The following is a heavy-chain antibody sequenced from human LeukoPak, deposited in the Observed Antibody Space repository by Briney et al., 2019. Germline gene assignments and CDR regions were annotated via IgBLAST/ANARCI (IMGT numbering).Heavy chain of an antibody. V-gene: IGHV4-59*01. CDR2: MYNSGST. CDR1: GGSISGSY. D-gene: IGHD4-17*01. Sequence: SETLSLTCTVSGGSISGSYWSWIRQPPGKGLEWIAYMYNSGSTNYSPSLKSRVTISIDTSKNQFSLKLSSLTAADAAIYYCARGIESCGDYGYWGQGILVTVSS. J-gene: IGHJ4*02. CDR3: ARGIESCGDYGY.